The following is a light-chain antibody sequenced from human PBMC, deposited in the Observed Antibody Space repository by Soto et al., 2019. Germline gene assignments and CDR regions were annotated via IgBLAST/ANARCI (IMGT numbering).Light chain of an antibody. V-gene: IGLV1-40*01. CDR2: GNS. CDR1: SSNIGAGYD. Sequence: QSVLTQPPSVSGAPGQRVTISCTGSSSNIGAGYDVHWYQQLPGTAPKLLIYGNSNRPSGVPDRFSGSKSGTSASLAITGLQALDVAAYYTQSYDSSLSGSVFGGGTKLTVL. J-gene: IGLJ3*02. CDR3: QSYDSSLSGSV.